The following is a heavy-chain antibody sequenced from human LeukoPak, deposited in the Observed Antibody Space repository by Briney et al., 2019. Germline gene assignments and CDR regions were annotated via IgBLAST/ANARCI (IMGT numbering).Heavy chain of an antibody. CDR2: INPNSGDT. CDR3: ATFAQDWGTFHY. Sequence: ASAKVSCKASGYTFTAYYMHWVRQAPGQGLEWMGWINPNSGDTNYVKKFQGRVTMTRDTSISTASMELSELKSDDTAVYYCATFAQDWGTFHYWGQGTLVTVSS. CDR1: GYTFTAYY. J-gene: IGHJ4*02. D-gene: IGHD3-16*01. V-gene: IGHV1-2*02.